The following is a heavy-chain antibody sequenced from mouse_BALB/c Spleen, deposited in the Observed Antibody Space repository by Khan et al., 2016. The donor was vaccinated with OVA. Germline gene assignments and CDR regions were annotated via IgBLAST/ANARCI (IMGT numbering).Heavy chain of an antibody. CDR3: ARGGGGNRFAD. V-gene: IGHV1S137*01. CDR1: GYTFTDFT. J-gene: IGHJ3*01. Sequence: QVQLKQSGAELVRPGVSVKISCKGSGYTFTDFTMHWVKQSHAKSLEWIGVISTYYGDVTYNQKFKGKATMTVDKSSSTAYMELARLTSEDSAIYYCARGGGGNRFADWGQGTLVTVSA. CDR2: ISTYYGDV.